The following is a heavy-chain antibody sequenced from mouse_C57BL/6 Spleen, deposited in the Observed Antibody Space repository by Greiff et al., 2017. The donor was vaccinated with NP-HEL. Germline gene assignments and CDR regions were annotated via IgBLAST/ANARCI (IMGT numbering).Heavy chain of an antibody. CDR3: ARWGFYYDYDGGRMDY. CDR1: GYTFTSYW. J-gene: IGHJ4*01. Sequence: QVQLQQPGAELVKPGASVKLSCKASGYTFTSYWMHWVKQRPGQGLEWIGMIHPNSGSTNYNEKFKSKATLTVDKSSSTAYMQLSSLTSEDSAVYYCARWGFYYDYDGGRMDYWGQGTSVTVSS. V-gene: IGHV1-64*01. CDR2: IHPNSGST. D-gene: IGHD2-4*01.